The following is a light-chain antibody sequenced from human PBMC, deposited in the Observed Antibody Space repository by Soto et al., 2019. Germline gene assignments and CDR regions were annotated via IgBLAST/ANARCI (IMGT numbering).Light chain of an antibody. Sequence: EIVMTQSPAALSVSPGERATLSCRASQSVSSNLAWYQQKPGQAPRLLIYDASNRATGIPARFSGSGSGTEFTLTISSLQSDDFAAYYCQLYIISLTFGGGTKVDI. CDR1: QSVSSN. V-gene: IGKV3-15*01. J-gene: IGKJ4*02. CDR3: QLYIISLT. CDR2: DAS.